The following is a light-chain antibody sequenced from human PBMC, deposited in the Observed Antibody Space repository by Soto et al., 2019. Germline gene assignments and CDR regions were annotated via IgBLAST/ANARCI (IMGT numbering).Light chain of an antibody. CDR3: GSYTSSNTLV. J-gene: IGLJ1*01. CDR1: SSDVVGYNY. Sequence: QSALTQPASVSGSPGQSITISCTGTSSDVVGYNYVSWYQQHPGKAPKLLIYEATYRPSGVSNRFSGSKSGNTASLTISGLQAEDEADYFCGSYTSSNTLVFGTGTKLTVL. CDR2: EAT. V-gene: IGLV2-14*03.